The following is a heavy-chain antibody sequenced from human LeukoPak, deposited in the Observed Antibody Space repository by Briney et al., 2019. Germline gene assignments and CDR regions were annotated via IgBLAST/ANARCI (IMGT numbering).Heavy chain of an antibody. CDR3: ARGLAAASAVTIDY. Sequence: SVKVSCKASGGTFSRYAINWARQAPGQGLEWMGGIIPIFGKTNYAQKFQGRVTITADESTSTAYMELSSLRSEDTAVYFCARGLAAASAVTIDYWGQGTLVTVSS. J-gene: IGHJ4*02. D-gene: IGHD6-13*01. CDR2: IIPIFGKT. V-gene: IGHV1-69*13. CDR1: GGTFSRYA.